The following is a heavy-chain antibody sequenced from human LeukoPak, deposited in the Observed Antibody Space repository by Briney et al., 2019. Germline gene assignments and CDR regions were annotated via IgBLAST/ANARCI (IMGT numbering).Heavy chain of an antibody. V-gene: IGHV1-2*02. J-gene: IGHJ5*02. CDR2: INPNSGGT. CDR3: ARMEGVAATGTNWFDP. Sequence: GASVKVSCKASGYTFSGSYMHWVRQAPGQGLEWMGWINPNSGGTNYAQKFQGRVTMTRDTSISTAYMELSSLRSDDTAVYYCARMEGVAATGTNWFDPWGQGTLVTVSS. D-gene: IGHD2-15*01. CDR1: GYTFSGSY.